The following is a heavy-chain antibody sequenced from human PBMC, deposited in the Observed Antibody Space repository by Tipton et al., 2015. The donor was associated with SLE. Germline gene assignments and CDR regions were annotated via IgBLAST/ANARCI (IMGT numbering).Heavy chain of an antibody. V-gene: IGHV6-1*01. CDR3: ARAHGITMIVNY. J-gene: IGHJ4*02. Sequence: GLVKPSQTLSLTCAISGDSVSSNSAAWNWIRQSPSRGLEWLGRTYYRSKWYNDYAVSVKSRITINPDTSKNQFSLQLSSVTAADTAVYYCARAHGITMIVNYWGQGTLVTVSS. D-gene: IGHD3-22*01. CDR1: GDSVSSNSAA. CDR2: TYYRSKWYN.